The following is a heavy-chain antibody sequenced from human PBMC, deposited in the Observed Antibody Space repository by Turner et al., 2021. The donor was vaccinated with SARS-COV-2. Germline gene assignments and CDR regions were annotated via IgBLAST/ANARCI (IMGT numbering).Heavy chain of an antibody. Sequence: QLQLQESGPGLVKPSETLSLTCTVSGGSLSSRSYSWGWIRQPPGKGLEWIGSIYYSGSTYYTPSLKSRVSISVDTSKNQFSLRLSAVTAADTAVYYCATPSVSYDSSGYFHFDLWGRGTLVTVSS. CDR1: GGSLSSRSYS. D-gene: IGHD3-22*01. J-gene: IGHJ2*01. CDR2: IYYSGST. CDR3: ATPSVSYDSSGYFHFDL. V-gene: IGHV4-39*01.